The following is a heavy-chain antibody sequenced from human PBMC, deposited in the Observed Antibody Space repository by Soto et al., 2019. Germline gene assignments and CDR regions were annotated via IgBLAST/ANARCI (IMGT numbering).Heavy chain of an antibody. D-gene: IGHD3-10*01. CDR3: ARTDYGSGTFDS. J-gene: IGHJ4*02. CDR1: GYDFSAYW. CDR2: IYPGDSDV. V-gene: IGHV5-51*04. Sequence: DVQLVQSGAEVKKPGESLRISCKGSGYDFSAYWINWVRQMPGKGLEWMGTIYPGDSDVRYSPSFQGQVTISVDKPISIAYLQWSSLKAADTAIYYCARTDYGSGTFDSWGQGTLVTVSS.